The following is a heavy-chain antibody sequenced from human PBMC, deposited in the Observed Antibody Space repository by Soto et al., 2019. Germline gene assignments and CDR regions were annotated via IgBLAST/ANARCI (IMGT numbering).Heavy chain of an antibody. V-gene: IGHV4-34*01. J-gene: IGHJ4*02. CDR2: INHSGNT. Sequence: SETLSLTCAVYCKSLSGYYWSWIRQPPGKALEWIGEINHSGNTTYNPSLKSRVTISVDTSKNQLFLNLSSATAADTAMYFCARHHVRGRTIAGAAEFWGQGTLVTVSS. CDR3: ARHHVRGRTIAGAAEF. CDR1: CKSLSGYY. D-gene: IGHD1-26*01.